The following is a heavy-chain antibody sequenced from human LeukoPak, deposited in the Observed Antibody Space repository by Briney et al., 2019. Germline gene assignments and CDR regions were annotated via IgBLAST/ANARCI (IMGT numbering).Heavy chain of an antibody. CDR1: GFTFSSYE. D-gene: IGHD5-24*01. J-gene: IGHJ4*02. Sequence: GGSLRLSCAASGFTFSSYEMNWVRQAPGQGLEWVSYISSSGSTIYYADSVKGRFTISRDNAKNSLYLQMNSLRAEDTAVYYCARGQRLLDGYILPFDYWGQGTPVTVSS. V-gene: IGHV3-48*03. CDR2: ISSSGSTI. CDR3: ARGQRLLDGYILPFDY.